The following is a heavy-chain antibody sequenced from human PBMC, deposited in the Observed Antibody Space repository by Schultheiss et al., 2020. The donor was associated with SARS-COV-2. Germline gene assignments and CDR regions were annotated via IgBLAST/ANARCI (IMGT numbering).Heavy chain of an antibody. CDR2: IYYSGST. D-gene: IGHD3-3*01. V-gene: IGHV4-59*01. CDR1: GGSISSYY. CDR3: ARVAYYDFWSGYPEWYFDY. J-gene: IGHJ4*02. Sequence: SETLSLTCTVSGGSISSYYWSWIRQPPGKGLEWIGYIYYSGSTNYNPSLKSRVTISVDTSKNQFSLKLSSVTAADTAVYYCARVAYYDFWSGYPEWYFDYWGQGTLVTVSS.